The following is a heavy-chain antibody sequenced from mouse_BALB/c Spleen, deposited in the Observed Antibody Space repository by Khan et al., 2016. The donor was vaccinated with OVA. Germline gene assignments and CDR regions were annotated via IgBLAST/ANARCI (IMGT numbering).Heavy chain of an antibody. J-gene: IGHJ2*01. CDR1: GFTFSSYG. Sequence: EVELVESGGGLVQPGGSLKLSCAASGFTFSSYGMSWVRQTPDKRLELVATINSNGGSTYYPDSVKGQFTLSRDNAKNTLYLQMSSLKSEDTAMYYCARMARTINWGQGTTLTVSS. CDR2: INSNGGST. V-gene: IGHV5-6-3*01. CDR3: ARMARTIN.